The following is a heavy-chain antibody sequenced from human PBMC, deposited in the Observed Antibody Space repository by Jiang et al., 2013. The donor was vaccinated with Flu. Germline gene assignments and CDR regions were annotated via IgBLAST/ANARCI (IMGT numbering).Heavy chain of an antibody. CDR3: ARTPDYLPESGFDY. D-gene: IGHD3-16*01. V-gene: IGHV4-59*08. J-gene: IGHJ4*02. CDR1: GGSISSYY. CDR2: IYYSGST. Sequence: GLVKPSETLSLTCTVSGGSISSYYWSWIRQPPGKGLEWIGYIYYSGSTNYNPSLKSRVTISVDTSKNQFSLKLSSVTAADTAVYYCARTPDYLPESGFDYWGQGTLVTVSS.